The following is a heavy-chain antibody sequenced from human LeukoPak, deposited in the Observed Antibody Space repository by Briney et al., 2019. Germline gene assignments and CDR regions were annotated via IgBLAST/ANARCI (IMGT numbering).Heavy chain of an antibody. Sequence: GGSLRLSCAASGFTFSSYSMNRVRQAPGKGLEWVSSISSSSSYIYYADSVKGRFTISRDNAKNSLYLQMNSLRAEDTAVYYCARSVQLERLFDYWGQGTLVTVS. CDR2: ISSSSSYI. CDR3: ARSVQLERLFDY. D-gene: IGHD1-1*01. V-gene: IGHV3-21*01. CDR1: GFTFSSYS. J-gene: IGHJ4*02.